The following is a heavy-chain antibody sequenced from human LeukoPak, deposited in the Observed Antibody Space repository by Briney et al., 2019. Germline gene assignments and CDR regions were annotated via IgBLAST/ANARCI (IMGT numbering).Heavy chain of an antibody. D-gene: IGHD6-13*01. V-gene: IGHV4-4*02. CDR2: IYHSGST. Sequence: SETLSLTCAVSGGSISSSNWWSWVRQPPGKGLEWIGEIYHSGSTNYNPSLKSRVTISVDKSKNQFSLKLSSVTAADTAVYYCARAPLYSSSWYSSFFDYWGQGTLVTVSS. J-gene: IGHJ4*02. CDR1: GGSISSSNW. CDR3: ARAPLYSSSWYSSFFDY.